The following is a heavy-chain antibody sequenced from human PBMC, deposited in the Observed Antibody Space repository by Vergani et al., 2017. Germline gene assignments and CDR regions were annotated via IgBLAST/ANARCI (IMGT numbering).Heavy chain of an antibody. CDR1: GFTLSSHA. D-gene: IGHD6-19*01. CDR3: AKALFSAVAGFDY. CDR2: IWYDGSKE. Sequence: QVQLEESGGGVVQPGRSLRLSCAGSGFTLSSHAMHWVRQAPGKGLEWVAFIWYDGSKEYYADSVKGRFTISRDNSKNTLYLQMNNLRAADTAVYYCAKALFSAVAGFDYWGQGTLVTVSS. J-gene: IGHJ4*02. V-gene: IGHV3-33*06.